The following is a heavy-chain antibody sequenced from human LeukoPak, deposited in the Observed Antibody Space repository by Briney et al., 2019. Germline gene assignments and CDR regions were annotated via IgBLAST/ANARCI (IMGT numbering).Heavy chain of an antibody. CDR2: IIPIFGTA. V-gene: IGHV1-69*05. CDR1: GPTFSSYA. Sequence: SGNVSCNASGPTFSSYAISWVRQAPGQGREWMGGIIPIFGTANYAQKFQGRVTITTDESTSTAYMELSSLRSEDTAVYYCASGMMTTVTAGFDYWGQGTLVTVSS. D-gene: IGHD4-11*01. CDR3: ASGMMTTVTAGFDY. J-gene: IGHJ4*02.